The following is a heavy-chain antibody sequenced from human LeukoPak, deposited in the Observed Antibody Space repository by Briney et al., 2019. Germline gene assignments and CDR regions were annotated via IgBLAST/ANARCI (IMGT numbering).Heavy chain of an antibody. D-gene: IGHD5-18*01. V-gene: IGHV3-7*01. J-gene: IGHJ4*02. CDR1: GFTFSSFA. Sequence: GGSLRLSCAASGFTFSSFAMTWVRQAPGKGLEWVANIKQDGSEKYYVDSVKGRFTISRDNAKNSLYLQMNSLRAEDTAVYYCASGYPIDYWGQGTLVTVSS. CDR2: IKQDGSEK. CDR3: ASGYPIDY.